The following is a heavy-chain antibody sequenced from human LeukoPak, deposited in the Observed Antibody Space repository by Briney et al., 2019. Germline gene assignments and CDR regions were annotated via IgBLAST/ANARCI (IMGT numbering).Heavy chain of an antibody. CDR3: ARIYSGSHYS. CDR1: GFIVNTYY. CDR2: IYSDGST. D-gene: IGHD1-26*01. Sequence: GGSLRLSCAVSGFIVNTYYMSWVRQAPGKGLEWVSIIYSDGSTYFADSVKGRFTISRDTSKNTLFLQMNSLRAEDTAVYYCARIYSGSHYSWGQGTLVTISS. V-gene: IGHV3-53*01. J-gene: IGHJ4*02.